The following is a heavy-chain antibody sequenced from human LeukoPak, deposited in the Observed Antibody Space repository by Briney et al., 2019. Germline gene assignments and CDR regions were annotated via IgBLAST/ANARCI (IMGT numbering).Heavy chain of an antibody. J-gene: IGHJ3*02. CDR3: ARLPGIAVAGTIRYDAFDI. V-gene: IGHV4-61*10. CDR2: IYYSGST. Sequence: PSETLSLTCTVSGGSISSGSYYWSWIRQPAGKGLEWIGYIYYSGSTNYNPSLKSRVTISVDTSKNQFSLKLSSVTAADTAVYYCARLPGIAVAGTIRYDAFDIWGQGTMVTVSS. D-gene: IGHD6-19*01. CDR1: GGSISSGSYY.